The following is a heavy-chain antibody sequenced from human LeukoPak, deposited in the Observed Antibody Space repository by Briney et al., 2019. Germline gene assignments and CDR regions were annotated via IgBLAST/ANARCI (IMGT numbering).Heavy chain of an antibody. Sequence: ASVKVSCKASGYTFTSYYMHWVRQAPGQGLEWMGIINPSGGSTGYAQKFQGRVTMTRDTSTSTVYMELSSLRSEDTAVFYCARESGSATGWFDYWGQGTLVTVSS. CDR1: GYTFTSYY. CDR2: INPSGGST. CDR3: ARESGSATGWFDY. V-gene: IGHV1-46*01. D-gene: IGHD5-24*01. J-gene: IGHJ4*02.